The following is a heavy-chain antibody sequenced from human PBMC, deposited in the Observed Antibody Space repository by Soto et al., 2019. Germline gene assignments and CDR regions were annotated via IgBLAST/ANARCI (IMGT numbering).Heavy chain of an antibody. Sequence: QVQLQESGPGLVKPSETLFLTCTVSGASISNYFWTWIRQPAGKGLEWIGRINPSGITNYNPSLKSRVTMSVDTSKNQFSLKLTSVTAADTAVYYCARESVGERPLDYWGQGTLVTVSS. D-gene: IGHD3-16*01. CDR3: ARESVGERPLDY. V-gene: IGHV4-4*07. CDR1: GASISNYF. J-gene: IGHJ4*02. CDR2: INPSGIT.